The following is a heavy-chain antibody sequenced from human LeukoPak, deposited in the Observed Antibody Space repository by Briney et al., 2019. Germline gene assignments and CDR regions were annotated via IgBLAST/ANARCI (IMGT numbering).Heavy chain of an antibody. CDR3: ARTYYYDSSGYWASNAFDI. V-gene: IGHV5-51*06. D-gene: IGHD3-22*01. Sequence: GVALQISCQGSGYSFTSYWIGWVRQMPGKGLEWMGIIYPGDSDTRYSPSFRGQVTISADKSISTAYLQWSSLKSSDTAVYYCARTYYYDSSGYWASNAFDIWGQGTMVTVSS. CDR1: GYSFTSYW. J-gene: IGHJ3*02. CDR2: IYPGDSDT.